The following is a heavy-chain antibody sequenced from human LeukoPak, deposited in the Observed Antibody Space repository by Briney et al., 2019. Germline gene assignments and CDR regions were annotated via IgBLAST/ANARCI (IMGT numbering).Heavy chain of an antibody. Sequence: SETLSLTCTVSGGSISSYYWSWIRQPAGKGLEWIGRIYTSGSTNYNPSLKSRVTMSVDTSKNQFSLKLSFVTAADTAVYYCARFPVVVVPAATPFDYWGQGTLVTVSS. J-gene: IGHJ4*02. CDR3: ARFPVVVVPAATPFDY. CDR2: IYTSGST. V-gene: IGHV4-4*07. CDR1: GGSISSYY. D-gene: IGHD2-2*01.